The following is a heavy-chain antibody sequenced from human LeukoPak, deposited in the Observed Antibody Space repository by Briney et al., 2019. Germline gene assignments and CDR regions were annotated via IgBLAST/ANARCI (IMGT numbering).Heavy chain of an antibody. J-gene: IGHJ6*02. V-gene: IGHV3-33*01. D-gene: IGHD5-12*01. Sequence: GRSLRLSCVVSGFTFSRYGMHWVRQAPGKGLGWVAVIWYDGTNNYYADSVKGRFTVSRDNSTNTLYLEMNSLRAEDTAVYYCARDVMAGGGYDPHYGMDVWGQGTTVTVSS. CDR1: GFTFSRYG. CDR3: ARDVMAGGGYDPHYGMDV. CDR2: IWYDGTNN.